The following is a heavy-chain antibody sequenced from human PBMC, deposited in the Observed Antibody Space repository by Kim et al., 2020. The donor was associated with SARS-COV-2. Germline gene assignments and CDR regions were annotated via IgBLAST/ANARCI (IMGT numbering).Heavy chain of an antibody. CDR1: GYTLTELY. J-gene: IGHJ4*01. CDR3: ATNYALYDSSGYYLGY. CDR2: FDPEDGET. D-gene: IGHD3-22*01. Sequence: ASVKVSCKVSGYTLTELYMHWVRQAPGKGLEWRGGFDPEDGETIYAQKFQGRVTMTEDTSTDTAYMELSSLRSEDTAVYYCATNYALYDSSGYYLGYWGHGTLVTVSS. V-gene: IGHV1-24*01.